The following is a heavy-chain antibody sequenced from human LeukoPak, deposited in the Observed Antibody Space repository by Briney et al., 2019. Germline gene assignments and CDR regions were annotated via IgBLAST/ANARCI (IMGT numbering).Heavy chain of an antibody. J-gene: IGHJ4*02. CDR2: INSNSGGI. D-gene: IGHD6-6*01. V-gene: IGHV1-2*02. CDR3: ARTSIAARRADFDY. Sequence: GASVRVSCKTSGYTFTDYYIHWMRQAPGQGLEWMEWINSNSGGISYAQKFQGRVTLTRDTPARTVFMELNRLTSDDTAVYYCARTSIAARRADFDYWGQGTVVTVSS. CDR1: GYTFTDYY.